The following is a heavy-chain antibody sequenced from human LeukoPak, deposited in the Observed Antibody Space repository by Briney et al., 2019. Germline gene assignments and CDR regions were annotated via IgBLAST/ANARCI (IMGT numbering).Heavy chain of an antibody. J-gene: IGHJ6*02. D-gene: IGHD6-13*01. Sequence: ASVKVSCKASGYTFTCYYIHWVRQAPGQGLEWMGIINPTGGSTSYAQKFQGRVTMTRDTSTSTVYMELSSLRSEDTAVYHCARSYSSSPETYGMDVWGQGTTVTVSS. CDR3: ARSYSSSPETYGMDV. V-gene: IGHV1-46*01. CDR1: GYTFTCYY. CDR2: INPTGGST.